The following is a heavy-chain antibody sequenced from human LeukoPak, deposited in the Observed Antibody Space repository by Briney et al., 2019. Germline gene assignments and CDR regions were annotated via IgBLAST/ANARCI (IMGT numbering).Heavy chain of an antibody. CDR1: GYTFTSYA. Sequence: ASVKVSCKASGYTFTSYAMHWVRQAPGQRLEWMGWINAGNGNTKYSQKFQGRVTITRDTSASTAYMELSSLRSEDTAVYYCARTYCSSTSCSVFSPQEENGMDVWGQGTTVTVSS. D-gene: IGHD2-2*01. CDR2: INAGNGNT. J-gene: IGHJ6*02. CDR3: ARTYCSSTSCSVFSPQEENGMDV. V-gene: IGHV1-3*01.